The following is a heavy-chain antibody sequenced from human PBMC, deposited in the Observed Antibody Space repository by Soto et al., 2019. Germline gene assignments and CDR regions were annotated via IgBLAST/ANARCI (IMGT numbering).Heavy chain of an antibody. CDR3: AKDLSGNSLTFGY. CDR1: GFTFSSYG. Sequence: QVQLVESGGGVVQPGRSLRLSCAASGFTFSSYGMHWVRQAPGKGLEWVAVISYDGSDKYYADSVKGRFTISRDNSKNPLYLQMNSLRPEGTAVYYCAKDLSGNSLTFGYWGQGTLVTVSS. CDR2: ISYDGSDK. D-gene: IGHD3-3*01. V-gene: IGHV3-30*18. J-gene: IGHJ4*02.